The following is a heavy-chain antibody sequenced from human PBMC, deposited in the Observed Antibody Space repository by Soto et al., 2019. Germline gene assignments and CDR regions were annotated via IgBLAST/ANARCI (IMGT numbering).Heavy chain of an antibody. V-gene: IGHV6-1*01. CDR3: AREDLTFGDNYGLDV. D-gene: IGHD3-3*01. CDR2: TYYRSKWYN. Sequence: SQTLSLTCAVSGDSVSSNIAAWNWIRQSPSRGLEWLGRTYYRSKWYNDYAVSVKSRITINPDTSKNQFSLQLNSVTPEDKAVYYCAREDLTFGDNYGLDVWGQGTTVTVSS. J-gene: IGHJ6*02. CDR1: GDSVSSNIAA.